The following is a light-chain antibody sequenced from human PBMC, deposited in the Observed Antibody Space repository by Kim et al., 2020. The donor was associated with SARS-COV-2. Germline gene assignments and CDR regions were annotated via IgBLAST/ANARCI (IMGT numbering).Light chain of an antibody. CDR1: RSGSSN. Sequence: SPGDRAPLTRRASRSGSSNVAWYQQKPGQAPRLLMYGASTRATGIPARFSGSGSGTEFTLTISSLQSEDFAVYHCQQYNDWPPLTFGGGTKVDIK. V-gene: IGKV3-15*01. CDR2: GAS. CDR3: QQYNDWPPLT. J-gene: IGKJ4*01.